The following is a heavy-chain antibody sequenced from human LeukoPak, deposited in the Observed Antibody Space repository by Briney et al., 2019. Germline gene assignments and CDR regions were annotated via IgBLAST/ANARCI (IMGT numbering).Heavy chain of an antibody. J-gene: IGHJ4*02. CDR1: GGSISSYY. Sequence: PSETLSLTCTVSGGSISSYYWSWIRQPPGKGLEWIGYIYYSGSTNYSPSLKSRVTISVDTSKNQFSLKLSSVTAADTAIYYCQSRFLEWLLDYWGQGTLVTVSS. V-gene: IGHV4-59*08. D-gene: IGHD3-3*01. CDR2: IYYSGST. CDR3: QSRFLEWLLDY.